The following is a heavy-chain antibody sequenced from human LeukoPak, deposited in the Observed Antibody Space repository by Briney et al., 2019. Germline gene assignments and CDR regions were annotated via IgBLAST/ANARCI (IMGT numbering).Heavy chain of an antibody. D-gene: IGHD3-9*01. CDR3: ATDQRYAFDY. Sequence: GGSLRLSCAASGFTFSTYCMSWVRQAPGKGLEWISNIRTTAEGAKYAYYADSVKGRVTISRDDGKNTLYLHMNSLRDDDTALYYCATDQRYAFDYWGQGILVTVSS. J-gene: IGHJ4*02. CDR2: IRTTAEGAKYA. V-gene: IGHV3-48*02. CDR1: GFTFSTYC.